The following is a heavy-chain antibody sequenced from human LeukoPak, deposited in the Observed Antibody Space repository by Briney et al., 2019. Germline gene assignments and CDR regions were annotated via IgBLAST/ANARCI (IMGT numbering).Heavy chain of an antibody. D-gene: IGHD2-15*01. Sequence: PSETLSLTCAVYGGSFSGYYWSWIRQPPGKGLEWIGEINHSGSTNYNPSLKSRVTISVDRSKNQFSLKLSSVTAADTAVYYCARATVVVSAFDIWGQGTMVTVSS. J-gene: IGHJ3*02. CDR3: ARATVVVSAFDI. CDR2: INHSGST. CDR1: GGSFSGYY. V-gene: IGHV4-34*01.